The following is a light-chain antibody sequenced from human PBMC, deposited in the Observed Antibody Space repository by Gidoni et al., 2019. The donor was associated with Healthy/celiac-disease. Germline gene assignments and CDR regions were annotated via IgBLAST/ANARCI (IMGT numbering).Light chain of an antibody. CDR1: SSNIGEGYD. V-gene: IGLV1-40*01. CDR2: GNS. J-gene: IGLJ2*01. CDR3: QAYDSSLSCYVV. Sequence: QSVLTQPPSVSRAPGQRVTTSCTGSSSNIGEGYDVPWFQQLPGTAPNPLIYGNSKLPSGVPDRFSGSKSGASASLAITGLQAEDEADYYCQAYDSSLSCYVVFGGGTKLTVL.